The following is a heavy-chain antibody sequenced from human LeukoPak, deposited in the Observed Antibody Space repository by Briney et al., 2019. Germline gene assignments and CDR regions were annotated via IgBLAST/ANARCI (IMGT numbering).Heavy chain of an antibody. V-gene: IGHV3-20*04. D-gene: IGHD3-22*01. CDR2: INLNGGST. J-gene: IGHJ4*02. Sequence: GGSLRLSCAASGFTFNDYGMSWVRQAPGNGLEWGSGINLNGGSTGYADSVKGRFIISRDNAKNSLYLQMNSLRAEDTAFYYCARSFGGGDSGGPYYWGQGTLVTVSS. CDR3: ARSFGGGDSGGPYY. CDR1: GFTFNDYG.